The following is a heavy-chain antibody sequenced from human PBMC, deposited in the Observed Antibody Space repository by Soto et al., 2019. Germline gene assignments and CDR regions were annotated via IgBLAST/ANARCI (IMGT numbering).Heavy chain of an antibody. D-gene: IGHD6-19*01. CDR3: ARVPGPDSSGFGYFDY. J-gene: IGHJ4*02. CDR2: ISAYNGNT. CDR1: GYTFTSYG. V-gene: IGHV1-18*01. Sequence: ASVKVSCKASGYTFTSYGISWVRQAPVQGLEWMGWISAYNGNTNYAQKLQGRVTMTTDTSTSTAYMELRSLRSDDTAVYYCARVPGPDSSGFGYFDYWGQGTLVTVSS.